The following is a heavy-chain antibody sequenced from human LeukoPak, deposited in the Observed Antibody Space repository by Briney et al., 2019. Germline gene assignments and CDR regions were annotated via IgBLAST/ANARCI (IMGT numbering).Heavy chain of an antibody. D-gene: IGHD5-18*01. CDR2: IYYSGST. V-gene: IGHV4-39*07. CDR3: ARESVEQLWFDY. CDR1: GGSISSSSYY. J-gene: IGHJ4*02. Sequence: SETLSLTCTVSGGSISSSSYYWGWIRQPPGKGLEWIGSIYYSGSTYYNPSLKSRVTISVDTSKNQFSLKLSSVTAADTAVYYCARESVEQLWFDYWGQGTLVTVSS.